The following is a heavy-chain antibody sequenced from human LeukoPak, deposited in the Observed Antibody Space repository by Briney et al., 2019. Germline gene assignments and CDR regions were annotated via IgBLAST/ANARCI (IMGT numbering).Heavy chain of an antibody. D-gene: IGHD6-19*01. Sequence: GGSPRLSCAASGFTFSDYYMSWIRQAPGKGLEWVSYISSSSSYTNYADSVKGRFTISRDNAKNSLYLQMNSLRAEDTAVYYCARYSSGWYYFDYWGQGTLVTVSS. V-gene: IGHV3-11*06. CDR3: ARYSSGWYYFDY. CDR2: ISSSSSYT. CDR1: GFTFSDYY. J-gene: IGHJ4*02.